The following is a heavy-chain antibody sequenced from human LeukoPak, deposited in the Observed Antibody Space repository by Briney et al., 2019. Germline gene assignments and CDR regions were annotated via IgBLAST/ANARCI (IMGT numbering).Heavy chain of an antibody. CDR1: GFTFSSYG. V-gene: IGHV3-33*01. J-gene: IGHJ4*02. CDR2: IWYDGSNK. Sequence: PGGSLRLSCTASGFTFSSYGMHWVRQAPGKGLEWVAVIWYDGSNKYYADSVKGRFTISRDNSKNTLYLQMNSLRAEDTAVYYCARETTGAPIDYRGQGTLVTVSS. CDR3: ARETTGAPIDY. D-gene: IGHD1-14*01.